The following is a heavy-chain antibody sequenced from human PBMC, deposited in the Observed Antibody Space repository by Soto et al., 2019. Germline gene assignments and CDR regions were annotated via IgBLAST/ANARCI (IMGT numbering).Heavy chain of an antibody. V-gene: IGHV3-21*01. CDR3: ARDPTAAAGRNAFDI. J-gene: IGHJ3*02. D-gene: IGHD6-13*01. CDR2: ISSSSDYI. Sequence: GGSVRLSCAASGFTFSPNSMNWVRQAPGKGLEWVATISSSSDYIYYADSVKGRFTISRDNARNSLFLEMNSLSVEDTAVYYCARDPTAAAGRNAFDIWGQGTMVTVSS. CDR1: GFTFSPNS.